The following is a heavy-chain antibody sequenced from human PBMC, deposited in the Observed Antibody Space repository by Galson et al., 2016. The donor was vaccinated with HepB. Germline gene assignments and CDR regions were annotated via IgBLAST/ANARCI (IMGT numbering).Heavy chain of an antibody. CDR1: GFSFHRFG. V-gene: IGHV3-33*01. CDR2: IWYDGSES. Sequence: SLRLSCAASGFSFHRFGMHWVRQAPGKRLEWVAVIWYDGSESEYLDSVQGRFTVFRDNSKKTLYLQMDSLRNDDTAVYYCARGKGADYKDAFELWGQGTRVTVSS. J-gene: IGHJ3*01. CDR3: ARGKGADYKDAFEL. D-gene: IGHD4-11*01.